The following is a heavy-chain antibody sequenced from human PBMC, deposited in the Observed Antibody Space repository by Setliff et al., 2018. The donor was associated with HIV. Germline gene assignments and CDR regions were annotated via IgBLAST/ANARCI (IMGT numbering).Heavy chain of an antibody. Sequence: GGSLRLSCAASGFTFSNYGMNWVRQAPGKGLEWVSYISSSSSTMYYADSVKGRFTISRDNAKNSLYLQMNSLRAEDTAVYYCARDGYYDSSGYSAFDIWGQGTMVTVSS. CDR2: ISSSSSTM. CDR3: ARDGYYDSSGYSAFDI. J-gene: IGHJ3*02. CDR1: GFTFSNYG. V-gene: IGHV3-48*01. D-gene: IGHD3-22*01.